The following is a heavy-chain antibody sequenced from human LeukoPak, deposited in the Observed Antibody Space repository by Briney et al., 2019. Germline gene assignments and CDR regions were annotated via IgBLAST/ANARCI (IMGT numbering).Heavy chain of an antibody. CDR2: ISAYNGNT. V-gene: IGHV1-18*01. D-gene: IGHD3-16*02. Sequence: GASVKVSCKASGGTFSSYATSWVRQAPGQGLEWMGWISAYNGNTNYAQKLQGRVTMTTDTSTSTAYMELRSLRSDDTAVYYCARSRITFGGVIVNALDYWGQGTLVTVSS. J-gene: IGHJ4*02. CDR3: ARSRITFGGVIVNALDY. CDR1: GGTFSSYA.